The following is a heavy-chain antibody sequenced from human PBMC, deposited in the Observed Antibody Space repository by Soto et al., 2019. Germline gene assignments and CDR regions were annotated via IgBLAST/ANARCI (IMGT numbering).Heavy chain of an antibody. D-gene: IGHD3-16*01. CDR3: ARDWAEDGPFDY. CDR1: GYTFTSYG. CDR2: LRAHNGNT. J-gene: IGHJ4*02. V-gene: IGHV1-18*03. Sequence: QVQLVQSGAEVKKPGASVKVSCKASGYTFTSYGISWVRQAPGQGLEWMGWLRAHNGNTKYAQKLHGRVNMTTDTYKSTAYMELRSMRSHDMAVYYGARDWAEDGPFDYWGQGTLVTVSS.